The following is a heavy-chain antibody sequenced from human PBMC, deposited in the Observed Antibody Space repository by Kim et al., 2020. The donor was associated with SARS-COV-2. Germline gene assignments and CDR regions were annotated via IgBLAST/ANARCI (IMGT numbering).Heavy chain of an antibody. J-gene: IGHJ3*02. Sequence: GGSLRLSCAASGFTFSNAWMSWVRQAPGKGLEWVGRIKSKTNGGTTDYAAPVKGRFTISRDDSKNTQYLQMNSLKTEDTAVYYCTTPLITMVRGVIADAFDIWGPGKMFTVSS. CDR3: TTPLITMVRGVIADAFDI. CDR1: GFTFSNAW. D-gene: IGHD3-10*01. CDR2: IKSKTNGGTT. V-gene: IGHV3-15*01.